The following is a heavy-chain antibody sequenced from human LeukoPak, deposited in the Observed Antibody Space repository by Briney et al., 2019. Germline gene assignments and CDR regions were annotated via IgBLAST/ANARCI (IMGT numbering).Heavy chain of an antibody. CDR1: GFTFRSFG. CDR3: ATDRNWFKYFDH. Sequence: PGGSLRLSCAGSGFTFRSFGMHWVRQAPGKGLEWVAFISSDGSDKYYADSVKGRFTISRDNSKKTVYLQTNSLKTADTAVYYCATDRNWFKYFDHWGQGTPVTVSS. CDR2: ISSDGSDK. V-gene: IGHV3-30*03. J-gene: IGHJ4*02. D-gene: IGHD1-14*01.